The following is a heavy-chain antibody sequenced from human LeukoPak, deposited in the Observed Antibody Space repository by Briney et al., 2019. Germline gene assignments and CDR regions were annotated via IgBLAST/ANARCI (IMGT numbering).Heavy chain of an antibody. V-gene: IGHV3-23*01. J-gene: IGHJ4*02. CDR3: ARAYYYDSSGNGYYFDY. Sequence: GGSLRLSCAASGFTFTSYSMNWVRQAPGKGLEWVSTISGGGGSTYYADSVKGRFTISRDNSKNTLYLQMNSLRAEDTTLYYCARAYYYDSSGNGYYFDYWGQGTLVTVSS. CDR1: GFTFTSYS. CDR2: ISGGGGST. D-gene: IGHD3-22*01.